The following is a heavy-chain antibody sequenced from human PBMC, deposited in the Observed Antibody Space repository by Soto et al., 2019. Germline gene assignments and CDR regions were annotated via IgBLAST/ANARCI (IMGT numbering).Heavy chain of an antibody. CDR3: AREGPNHRLS. CDR2: IYYSGGT. J-gene: IGHJ5*02. CDR1: GGSISSGDYY. V-gene: IGHV4-30-4*01. Sequence: SETLSXTCTVSGGSISSGDYYWSWIRQPPGKGLEWIGYIYYSGGTYYNPSLKSRVTISVDTSKNQFSLKLSSVTAAYTAVYYCAREGPNHRLSWGQGTLVTVSS. D-gene: IGHD3-16*02.